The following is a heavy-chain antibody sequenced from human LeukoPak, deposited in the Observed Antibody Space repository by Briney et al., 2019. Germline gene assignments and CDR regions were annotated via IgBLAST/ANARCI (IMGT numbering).Heavy chain of an antibody. CDR2: IIPIFGTA. CDR3: ARIRRVPAAMVYYYYYYMDV. V-gene: IGHV1-69*05. CDR1: GGPFSSYA. D-gene: IGHD2-2*01. Sequence: GSSVNLSCKASGGPFSSYANSWVRQPPGQGLEWMGGIIPIFGTANYAQKSQGRVTIIKDQSTSTAYMELSSLRSEDTAVYYCARIRRVPAAMVYYYYYYMDVWGKGTTVTVSS. J-gene: IGHJ6*03.